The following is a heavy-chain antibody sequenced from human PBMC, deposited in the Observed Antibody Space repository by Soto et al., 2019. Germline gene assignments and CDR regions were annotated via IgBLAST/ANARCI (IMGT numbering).Heavy chain of an antibody. J-gene: IGHJ2*01. CDR3: ARGQWFLYFDL. CDR2: IYYSGST. Sequence: SETLSLTCTVSGGSISSSSYYWGWIRQPPGKGLEWIGSIYYSGSTYYNPSLKSRVTISVDTSKNQFSLKLSSVTAADTAVYYFARGQWFLYFDLWGRGTLVTVSS. V-gene: IGHV4-39*01. CDR1: GGSISSSSYY. D-gene: IGHD3-22*01.